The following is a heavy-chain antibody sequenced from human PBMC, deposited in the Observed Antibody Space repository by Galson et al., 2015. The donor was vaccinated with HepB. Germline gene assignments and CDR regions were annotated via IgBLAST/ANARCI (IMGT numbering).Heavy chain of an antibody. CDR1: GYTFTGYY. CDR3: ARALPRIQLWLRAWFYFDY. CDR2: INPNSGGT. V-gene: IGHV1-2*02. D-gene: IGHD5-18*01. Sequence: QSGAEVKKPGESLKISCKASGYTFTGYYMHWVRQAPGQGLEWMGWINPNSGGTNYAQKFQGRVTMTRDTSISTAYMELSRLRSDDTAVYYCARALPRIQLWLRAWFYFDYWGQGTLVTVSS. J-gene: IGHJ4*02.